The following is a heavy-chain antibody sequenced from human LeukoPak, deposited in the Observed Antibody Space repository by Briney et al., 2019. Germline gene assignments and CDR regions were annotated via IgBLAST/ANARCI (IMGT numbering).Heavy chain of an antibody. Sequence: GGSLRLSCAASGFTFSSYAMHWVRQAPGKGLEWVAVISYDGSNKYYADSVKGRFTISRDNSKNTLYLQMNSLRAEDTAVYYCAKEVGASYYYYYMDVWGKGTTVTISS. D-gene: IGHD1-26*01. CDR2: ISYDGSNK. CDR3: AKEVGASYYYYYMDV. J-gene: IGHJ6*03. V-gene: IGHV3-30*04. CDR1: GFTFSSYA.